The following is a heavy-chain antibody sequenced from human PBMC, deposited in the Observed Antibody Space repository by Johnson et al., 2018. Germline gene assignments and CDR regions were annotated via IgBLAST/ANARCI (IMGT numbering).Heavy chain of an antibody. CDR3: AKPRDRYGYYYYMDV. D-gene: IGHD5-18*01. J-gene: IGHJ6*03. Sequence: QVQLVESGGGVVQPGRSLRLSCAASGFTFSSYGIHWVRQAPGKGLEWVAVISYDGSNKYYADSVKGRFTIPRDNSKNPLYLQMNSLRAEDTAMYYCAKPRDRYGYYYYMDVWGKGTTVTVSS. V-gene: IGHV3-30*18. CDR1: GFTFSSYG. CDR2: ISYDGSNK.